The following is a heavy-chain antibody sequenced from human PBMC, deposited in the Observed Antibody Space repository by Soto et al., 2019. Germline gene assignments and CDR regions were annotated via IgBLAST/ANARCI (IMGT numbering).Heavy chain of an antibody. Sequence: QLVQSGAEVKKPGASVKVSCKASGYNFTTSGFNWVRQAPGQGLEWMGWISAKSGNTNYAQKLQGRVTMTTDTSTSTVDMELKSLTSDDTAIYYCTRAGASDWNYVSTSSWGQGTLVTVSS. J-gene: IGHJ4*02. CDR2: ISAKSGNT. V-gene: IGHV1-18*04. CDR1: GYNFTTSG. CDR3: TRAGASDWNYVSTSS. D-gene: IGHD1-7*01.